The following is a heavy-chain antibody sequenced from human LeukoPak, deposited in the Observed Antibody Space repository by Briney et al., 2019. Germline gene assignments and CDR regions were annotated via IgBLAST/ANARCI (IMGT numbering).Heavy chain of an antibody. D-gene: IGHD6-13*01. CDR2: ISSSGSTI. CDR3: ADYSSWAQYFQH. Sequence: GGSLRLSCAASGFTFSDCYMSWIRQAPGKGLEWVSYISSSGSTIYYADSVKGRFTISRDNAKNSLYLQMNSLRAEDTAVYYCADYSSWAQYFQHWGQGTLVTVSS. J-gene: IGHJ1*01. V-gene: IGHV3-11*01. CDR1: GFTFSDCY.